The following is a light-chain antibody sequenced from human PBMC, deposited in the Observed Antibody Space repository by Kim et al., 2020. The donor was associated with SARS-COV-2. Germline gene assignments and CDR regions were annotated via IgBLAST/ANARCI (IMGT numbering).Light chain of an antibody. CDR2: NVS. CDR1: SSDVGGYDY. V-gene: IGLV2-11*01. J-gene: IGLJ2*01. CDR3: CSYVGIFSEV. Sequence: QSALTQPRSVSGSPGQSVTISCTGTSSDVGGYDYVSWYQQHPGKAPKLMIYNVSKRPSGVPDRFSGSKSGNTASLTISGPQAEDEADYYCCSYVGIFSEVFGGGTQLTVL.